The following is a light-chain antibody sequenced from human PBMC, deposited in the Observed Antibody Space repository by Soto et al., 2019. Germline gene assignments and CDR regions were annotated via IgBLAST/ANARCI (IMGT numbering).Light chain of an antibody. J-gene: IGKJ4*01. CDR3: RQWTNFCT. V-gene: IGKV1-5*01. CDR2: DAS. CDR1: QSVSSW. Sequence: DIQMTQSPSALSSSLGDRVTITCRASQSVSSWLAWYQQKPGKAPRLLIYDASYLETGIPSRFSGSGSGTESTLTISDLQLDDHGTYYRRQWTNFCTFGPGTKVEI.